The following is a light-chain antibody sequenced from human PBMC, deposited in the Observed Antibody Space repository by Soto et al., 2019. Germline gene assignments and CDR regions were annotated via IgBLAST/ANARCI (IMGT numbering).Light chain of an antibody. CDR1: QSVSSN. V-gene: IGKV3-20*01. Sequence: TVMTQYPESLSVRRVGRACRSWRASQSVSSNLAWYQQKPGQAPRLLIYGASSRATGIPDRFSGRGSGTDFTLTISRREPEDFAVYYCQQYGSSPGTFGQGTKVDIK. CDR2: GAS. CDR3: QQYGSSPGT. J-gene: IGKJ1*01.